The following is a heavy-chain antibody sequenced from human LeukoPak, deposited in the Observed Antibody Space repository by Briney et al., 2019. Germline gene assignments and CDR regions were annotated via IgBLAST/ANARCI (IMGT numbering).Heavy chain of an antibody. CDR1: GGSISSSSYY. CDR2: IYYSGST. V-gene: IGHV4-39*07. D-gene: IGHD6-13*01. J-gene: IGHJ4*02. CDR3: ARAGSSSWYLETRYYFDY. Sequence: PSETLSLTCTVSGGSISSSSYYWGWIRQPPGKGLEWIGSIYYSGSTYYNPSLKSRVTISVDTSKNQFSLKLSSVTAADTAVYYCARAGSSSWYLETRYYFDYWGQGTLVTVSS.